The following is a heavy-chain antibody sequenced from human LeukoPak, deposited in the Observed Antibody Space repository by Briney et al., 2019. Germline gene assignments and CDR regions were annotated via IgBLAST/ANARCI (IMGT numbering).Heavy chain of an antibody. CDR2: IRYDGSNK. J-gene: IGHJ4*02. CDR1: GFTFSSYG. D-gene: IGHD3-10*01. V-gene: IGHV3-30*02. CDR3: AKPALWFGELLLFDY. Sequence: GGSLRLSCAASGFTFSSYGIHWVRQAPGKGLEWVAFIRYDGSNKYYADSVKGRFTISRDNSKNTLYLQMNSLRAEDTAVYYCAKPALWFGELLLFDYWGQGTLVTVSS.